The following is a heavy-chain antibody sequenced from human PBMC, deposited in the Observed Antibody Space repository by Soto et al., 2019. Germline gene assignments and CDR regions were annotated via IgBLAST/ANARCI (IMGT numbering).Heavy chain of an antibody. CDR3: AHSAPISNYDFWSGYYRYYYYGLDV. J-gene: IGHJ6*02. CDR1: GFSLSTSGVG. CDR2: IYWDDDK. Sequence: QITLKESGPTLVKPTQTLTLTCTFSGFSLSTSGVGVGWIRQPPGKALEWLALIYWDDDKRYSPSLKSRLTITKDTSKNQVVLTMTNMDHVDTATYYCAHSAPISNYDFWSGYYRYYYYGLDVWGQGTTVTVSS. V-gene: IGHV2-5*02. D-gene: IGHD3-3*01.